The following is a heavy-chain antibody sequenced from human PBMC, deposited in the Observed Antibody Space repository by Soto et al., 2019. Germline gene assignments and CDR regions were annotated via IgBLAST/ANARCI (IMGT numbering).Heavy chain of an antibody. J-gene: IGHJ4*02. CDR3: ANMSGAAVDH. CDR2: ISGSGDKL. Sequence: EVQLSESGGGLVQPGGSLRLSCAVSESTFSSTVMSWVRQAPGKGLEWVSSISGSGDKLYYVDSVKGRFTISRDNSKNTLYLQMTSLRAEDTAIYFCANMSGAAVDHWGQGTPVTVSS. CDR1: ESTFSSTV. V-gene: IGHV3-23*01. D-gene: IGHD6-13*01.